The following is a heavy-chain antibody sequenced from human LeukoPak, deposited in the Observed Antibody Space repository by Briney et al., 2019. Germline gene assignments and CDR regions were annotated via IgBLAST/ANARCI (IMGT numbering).Heavy chain of an antibody. CDR2: IGGSDGST. CDR1: GFTFSSYA. Sequence: GGSLRLSCAASGFTFSSYAMSWVRQAPGKGLEWVSGIGGSDGSTYYADSVKGRFTISRDNSKNRLYLLMNSLRAEDTALYYCAKSLGSSSWYFYYGMDVWGQGTTVTVSS. D-gene: IGHD6-6*01. V-gene: IGHV3-23*01. CDR3: AKSLGSSSWYFYYGMDV. J-gene: IGHJ6*02.